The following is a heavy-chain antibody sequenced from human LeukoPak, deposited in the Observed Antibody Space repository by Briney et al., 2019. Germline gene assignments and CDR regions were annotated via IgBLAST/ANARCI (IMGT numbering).Heavy chain of an antibody. Sequence: KPSETLSLTCAVYGGSFSGYYWSWIRQPPGKGLEWIGEINHSGSTNYNPSLKSRVTISVDTSKNQFSLKLSSVTAADTAVYYCARSQVGATSYWGQGTLVTVSS. D-gene: IGHD1-26*01. CDR2: INHSGST. V-gene: IGHV4-34*01. CDR3: ARSQVGATSY. CDR1: GGSFSGYY. J-gene: IGHJ4*02.